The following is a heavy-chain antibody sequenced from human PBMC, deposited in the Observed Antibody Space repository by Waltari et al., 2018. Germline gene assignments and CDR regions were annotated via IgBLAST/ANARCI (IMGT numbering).Heavy chain of an antibody. Sequence: QVQLVQSGAEVKKPGASVKLSCKASGFTFTNYYMHWVRQAPGHGLEWVGIINPNDGSTNDAQNCQGRVTMTGDTSTSAIYMELSSLRSDDTAVYYCAKGREYSYLFDLWGQGTLVTVSS. D-gene: IGHD5-18*01. J-gene: IGHJ4*02. CDR3: AKGREYSYLFDL. V-gene: IGHV1-46*01. CDR2: INPNDGST. CDR1: GFTFTNYY.